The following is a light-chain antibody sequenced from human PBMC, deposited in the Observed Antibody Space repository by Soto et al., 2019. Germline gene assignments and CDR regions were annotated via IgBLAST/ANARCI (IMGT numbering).Light chain of an antibody. J-gene: IGLJ1*01. CDR1: SSDVCGYKY. V-gene: IGLV2-14*01. CDR2: EVS. Sequence: QSSLSQPASVSGSPGQSIAISCTGTSSDVCGYKYFSWYQQHPGKAPKLLISEVSNRPSGVYDRFYGSKSGNTASLTISGLQAEDEADYYCRSFTRSXTFVFGRGTKVXV. CDR3: RSFTRSXTFV.